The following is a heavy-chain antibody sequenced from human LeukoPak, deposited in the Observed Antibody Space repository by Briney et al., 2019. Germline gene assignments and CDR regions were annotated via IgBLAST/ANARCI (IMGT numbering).Heavy chain of an antibody. Sequence: ASVKVSCKASGYTFTGYSMHWVRQAPGQGLEWMGWINPNNGGANYAQKFQGRVTMTRDTSISTAYLELSSLRSDDTAVYYCARLPLLLEYFDYWGQGTLVTVSS. J-gene: IGHJ4*02. CDR2: INPNNGGA. V-gene: IGHV1-2*02. D-gene: IGHD2/OR15-2a*01. CDR1: GYTFTGYS. CDR3: ARLPLLLEYFDY.